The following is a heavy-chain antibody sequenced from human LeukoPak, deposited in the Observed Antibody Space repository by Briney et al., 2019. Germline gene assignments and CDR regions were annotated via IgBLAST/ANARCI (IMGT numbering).Heavy chain of an antibody. CDR1: GFTFSTYG. D-gene: IGHD3-10*01. CDR2: ISYDGTIK. J-gene: IGHJ4*02. V-gene: IGHV3-30*03. Sequence: GGSLRLSCAASGFTFSTYGMHWVRQAPGKGLEWVAVISYDGTIKYYADSVMGRFTISRDNSKNTLYLQMNSLRAEDTAVYYCARVTTSGSYKFDYWGQGTLVTVSS. CDR3: ARVTTSGSYKFDY.